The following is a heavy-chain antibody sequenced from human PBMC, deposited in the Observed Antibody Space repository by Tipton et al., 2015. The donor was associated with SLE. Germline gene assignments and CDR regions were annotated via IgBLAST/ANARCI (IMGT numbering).Heavy chain of an antibody. CDR3: ARRAYYYAMDV. J-gene: IGHJ6*02. CDR2: IYHRGNT. CDR1: GDSISNGDW. V-gene: IGHV4-4*02. Sequence: TLSLTCAVSGDSISNGDWWSWVRQPPGKGLEYIGEIYHRGNTNDNPSLKSRVTISVDKSTNHFFLKLTSVTAADTAVYYRARRAYYYAMDVWGQGTTVTVSS.